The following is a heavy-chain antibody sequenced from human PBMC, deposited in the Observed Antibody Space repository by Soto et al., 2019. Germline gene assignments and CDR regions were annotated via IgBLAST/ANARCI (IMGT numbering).Heavy chain of an antibody. D-gene: IGHD6-19*01. Sequence: QVQLQESGPGLVKPSETLSLTCTVSGGSISSYYWSWIRQPAGQGLEWIGRIYTSGSTNYNPSLKSRVTMSVDTSKNQCSLKLSSVTAADTAVYYCARVRPGIAVAGSWFDPWGQGTLVTVSS. CDR3: ARVRPGIAVAGSWFDP. CDR2: IYTSGST. J-gene: IGHJ5*02. V-gene: IGHV4-4*07. CDR1: GGSISSYY.